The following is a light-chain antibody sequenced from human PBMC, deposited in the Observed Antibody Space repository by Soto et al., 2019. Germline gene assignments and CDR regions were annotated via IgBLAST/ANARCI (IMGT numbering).Light chain of an antibody. J-gene: IGKJ1*01. Sequence: DIQMTQSPSSLSASVGDRVTITCQASQDISNYLNWYQQKPEKAPKLLIYDASNLETGVPSRFSVRGSGTDFTFTISSLQPEDIATYYCQQYDNLPWTFGQGTKVEIK. CDR1: QDISNY. V-gene: IGKV1-33*01. CDR2: DAS. CDR3: QQYDNLPWT.